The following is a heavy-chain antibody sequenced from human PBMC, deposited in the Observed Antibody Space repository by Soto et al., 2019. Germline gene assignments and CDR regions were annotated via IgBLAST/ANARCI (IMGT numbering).Heavy chain of an antibody. CDR3: ARSGNEARGGEAFDV. D-gene: IGHD5-12*01. J-gene: IGHJ3*01. Sequence: PGESLKISCKVSGYSITTNWIAWVRRMPGKGLEWMGFIYLGDSDTKYSPSFEGQVTFSADKSIGTAYLHWSSLKASDTAIYYCARSGNEARGGEAFDVWGQGTMVTVSS. V-gene: IGHV5-51*01. CDR2: IYLGDSDT. CDR1: GYSITTNW.